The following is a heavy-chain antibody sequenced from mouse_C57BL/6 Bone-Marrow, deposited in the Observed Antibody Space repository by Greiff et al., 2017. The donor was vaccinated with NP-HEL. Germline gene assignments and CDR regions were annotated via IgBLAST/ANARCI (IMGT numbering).Heavy chain of an antibody. CDR1: GFSLTSYG. D-gene: IGHD1-1*01. J-gene: IGHJ3*01. CDR2: IWSGGST. V-gene: IGHV2-2*01. CDR3: ARTDYYGSSYEFAY. Sequence: VMLVESGPGLVQPSQSLSITCTVSGFSLTSYGVHWVRQSPGKGLEWLGVIWSGGSTDYNAAFISRLSISKDNSKSQVFFKMNSLQADDTAIYYCARTDYYGSSYEFAYWGQGTLVTVSA.